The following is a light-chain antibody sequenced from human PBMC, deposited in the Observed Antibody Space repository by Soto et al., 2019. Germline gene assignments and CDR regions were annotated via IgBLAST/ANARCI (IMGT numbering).Light chain of an antibody. V-gene: IGKV3-20*01. J-gene: IGKJ1*01. CDR2: GAS. CDR1: QSVSNTY. CDR3: QQYGSSPRT. Sequence: EIVLTQSPGTLSLSPGERATLSCRASQSVSNTYLAWYQQKPGQAPRLLIYGASSRATGIPDRFSGSGSGTDFTLTISRLEPEDFAVYYCQQYGSSPRTFGQGTKVKIK.